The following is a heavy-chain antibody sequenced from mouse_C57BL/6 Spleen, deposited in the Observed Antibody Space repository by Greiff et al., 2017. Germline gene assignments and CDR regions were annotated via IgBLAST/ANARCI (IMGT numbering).Heavy chain of an antibody. CDR2: IWSGGST. CDR1: GFSLTSYG. D-gene: IGHD2-5*01. J-gene: IGHJ4*01. CDR3: ARKGSNYVGYYAMDY. Sequence: QVHVKQSGPGLVQPSQSLSITCTVSGFSLTSYGVHWVRQSPGKGLEWLGVIWSGGSTDYNAAFISRLSISKDNSKSQVFFKMNSLQADDTAIYYCARKGSNYVGYYAMDYWGQGTSVTVSS. V-gene: IGHV2-2*01.